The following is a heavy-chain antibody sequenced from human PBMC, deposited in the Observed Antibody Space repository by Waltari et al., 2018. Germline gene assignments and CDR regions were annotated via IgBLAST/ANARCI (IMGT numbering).Heavy chain of an antibody. CDR2: IDYRWST. V-gene: IGHV4-31*03. CDR1: GGSISSGGYY. D-gene: IGHD4-17*01. J-gene: IGHJ3*02. CDR3: ARGSLYGAQVAFDI. Sequence: QVQLQESGPGLVKPSQTLSLTCTVSGGSISSGGYYWSWIRQHPGKGLEWIGYIDYRWSTYYNPALKSRVTISVDTSKNQFSLKLSSVTAADTAVYYCARGSLYGAQVAFDIWGQGTMVTVSS.